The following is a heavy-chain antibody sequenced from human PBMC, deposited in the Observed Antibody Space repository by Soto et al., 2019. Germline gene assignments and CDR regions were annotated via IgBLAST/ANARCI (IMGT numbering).Heavy chain of an antibody. D-gene: IGHD7-27*01. CDR2: ISADNGNT. J-gene: IGHJ3*02. V-gene: IGHV1-18*01. CDR1: GYTFTSYG. Sequence: ASVKVSCKASGYTFTSYGISWVRQAPGQGLEGMGWISADNGNTNYAQKLQSRVTMTTDTSTSTAYMELRSLRSDDTAVYYCARYPKNWGGNAFDIWGQGTMVTVSS. CDR3: ARYPKNWGGNAFDI.